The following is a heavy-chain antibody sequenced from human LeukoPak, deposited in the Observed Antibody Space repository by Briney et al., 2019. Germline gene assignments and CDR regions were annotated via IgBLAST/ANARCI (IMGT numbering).Heavy chain of an antibody. V-gene: IGHV1-69*04. D-gene: IGHD2-15*01. Sequence: ASVKVSCKASGRTYSSDAISWSRQAPGQGLEWMASIIPILRRANYPQKFEGRVTITADKSTSTAYMELSSVRSEDTDVYYCARELDIAVVVAATFYDVFDIWGEGTMVTVSS. CDR1: GRTYSSDA. CDR3: ARELDIAVVVAATFYDVFDI. CDR2: IIPILRRA. J-gene: IGHJ3*02.